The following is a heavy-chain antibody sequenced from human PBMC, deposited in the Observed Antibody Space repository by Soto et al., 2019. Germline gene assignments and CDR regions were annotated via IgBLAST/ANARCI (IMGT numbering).Heavy chain of an antibody. CDR3: ARDSFTAGLYFDY. D-gene: IGHD2-8*02. CDR2: IYSSGHT. V-gene: IGHV4-59*01. J-gene: IGHJ4*02. Sequence: QVQLQESGPGLVKPSETLSLTCTVSGDSIRSYYWNWIRQSPGKGLEWIGYIYSSGHTNYNTSLKSLVTMSLDTSKTQFSLILNSVTAADTAVYYCARDSFTAGLYFDYWGRGTLVTVSS. CDR1: GDSIRSYY.